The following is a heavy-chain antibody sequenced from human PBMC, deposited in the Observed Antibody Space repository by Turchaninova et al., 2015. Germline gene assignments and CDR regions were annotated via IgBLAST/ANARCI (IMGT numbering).Heavy chain of an antibody. D-gene: IGHD3-10*01. CDR1: GFTFSSYW. J-gene: IGHJ4*02. Sequence: EVQLVESGGGLVQPGESLRLSCATSGFTFSSYWMHWVRQAPGKGLVWLSLMNSDGSSTSYADSVKGRFTISRDNAKSTLYLQMNSLRAEDTAVYYCARPSGSYYNFDYWGQGTLVTVSS. V-gene: IGHV3-74*01. CDR2: MNSDGSST. CDR3: ARPSGSYYNFDY.